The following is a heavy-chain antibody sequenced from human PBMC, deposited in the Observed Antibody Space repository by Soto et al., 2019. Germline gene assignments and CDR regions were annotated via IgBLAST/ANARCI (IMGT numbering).Heavy chain of an antibody. J-gene: IGHJ6*02. Sequence: GGSLRLSCAASGFTFSSYAMSWVRQAPGKGLEWVSAISGSGGSTYYADSVKGRFTISRDNSKNTLYLQMNRLRAEDTAVYYCAKGREYYDILDTYYYGMDVWGQGTTVTVSS. CDR3: AKGREYYDILDTYYYGMDV. V-gene: IGHV3-23*01. CDR2: ISGSGGST. CDR1: GFTFSSYA. D-gene: IGHD3-9*01.